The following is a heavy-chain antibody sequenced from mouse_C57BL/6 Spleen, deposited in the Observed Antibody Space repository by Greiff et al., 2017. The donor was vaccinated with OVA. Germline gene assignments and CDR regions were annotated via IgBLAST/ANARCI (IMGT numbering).Heavy chain of an antibody. J-gene: IGHJ4*01. CDR1: GYAFSSYW. CDR3: ARSDVTGAMDY. V-gene: IGHV1-80*01. D-gene: IGHD2-13*01. CDR2: IYPGDGDT. Sequence: QVQLQQSGAELVKPGASVEISCKASGYAFSSYWMNWVKQRPGKGLEWIGKIYPGDGDTNYNGKFKGKATLTADKSASTAYMQLSSLTSEDSAVYFCARSDVTGAMDYWGQGTSVTVSS.